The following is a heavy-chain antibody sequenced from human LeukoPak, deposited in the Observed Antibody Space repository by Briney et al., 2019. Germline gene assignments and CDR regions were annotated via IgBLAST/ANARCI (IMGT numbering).Heavy chain of an antibody. V-gene: IGHV4-39*01. J-gene: IGHJ4*02. CDR2: IYYSGST. D-gene: IGHD3-3*01. CDR1: GGSISSSSYY. CDR3: ARRNQYYDFWSGYYFDY. Sequence: SETLSLTCTVSGGSISSSSYYWGWIRQPPGKGLEWIGSIYYSGSTYYNPSLKSRVTISVDTSKNQFSQKLSSVTAADTAVYYCARRNQYYDFWSGYYFDYWGQGTLVTVSS.